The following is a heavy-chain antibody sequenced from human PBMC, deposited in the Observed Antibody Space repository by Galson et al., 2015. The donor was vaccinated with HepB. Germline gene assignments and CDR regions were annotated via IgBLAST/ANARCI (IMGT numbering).Heavy chain of an antibody. CDR2: IKSKTDGGTT. D-gene: IGHD2-2*01. CDR3: TTDEEDPDCSSTSCYGYYYYGMDV. Sequence: SLRLSCAASGFTFSNAWMNWVRQAPGKGLEWVGRIKSKTDGGTTDYAAPVKGRFTISRDDSKNTLYLQMNSLKTEDTAVYYCTTDEEDPDCSSTSCYGYYYYGMDVWGQGTTVTVSS. V-gene: IGHV3-15*07. CDR1: GFTFSNAW. J-gene: IGHJ6*02.